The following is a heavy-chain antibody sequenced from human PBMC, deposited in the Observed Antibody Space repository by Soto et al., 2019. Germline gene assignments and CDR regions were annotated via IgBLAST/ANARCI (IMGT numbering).Heavy chain of an antibody. CDR3: ARQIVVVVAATPNWFDP. CDR1: GGSISSRSYY. D-gene: IGHD2-15*01. J-gene: IGHJ5*02. Sequence: PSETLSLTCTVSGGSISSRSYYWGWIRQPPGKGLEWIGSIYYSGSTYYNPSLKSRVTISVDTSKNQFSLKLSSVTAADTAVYYCARQIVVVVAATPNWFDPWGQGTLVTVSS. CDR2: IYYSGST. V-gene: IGHV4-39*01.